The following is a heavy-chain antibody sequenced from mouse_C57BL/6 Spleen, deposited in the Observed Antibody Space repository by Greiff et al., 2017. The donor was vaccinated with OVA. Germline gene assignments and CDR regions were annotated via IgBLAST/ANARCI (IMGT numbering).Heavy chain of an antibody. V-gene: IGHV1-22*01. CDR1: GYTFTDYN. CDR2: INPNNGGT. Sequence: EVQLQESGPELVKPGASVKMSCKASGYTFTDYNMHWVKQSHGKSLEWIGYINPNNGGTSYNQKFKGKATLTVNKSSSTAYMELRSLTSEDSAVYYCARYYYSKRGDFDYWGQGTTLTVSS. D-gene: IGHD2-5*01. CDR3: ARYYYSKRGDFDY. J-gene: IGHJ2*01.